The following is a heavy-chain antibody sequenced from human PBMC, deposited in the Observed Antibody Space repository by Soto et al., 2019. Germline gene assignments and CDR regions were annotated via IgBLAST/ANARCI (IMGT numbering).Heavy chain of an antibody. J-gene: IGHJ5*02. Sequence: QVQLVESGGGVVQPGRSLRLSCEGSGFMFNKYGMHWVRQAPGKGLEWVAIIWYDGSNDFYADSVKGRFTISKDNSKNKVYLEMDSLRVEDTAIYYCARAGVENWLDPWGQGTLVTVSS. CDR2: IWYDGSND. V-gene: IGHV3-33*01. D-gene: IGHD3-10*01. CDR3: ARAGVENWLDP. CDR1: GFMFNKYG.